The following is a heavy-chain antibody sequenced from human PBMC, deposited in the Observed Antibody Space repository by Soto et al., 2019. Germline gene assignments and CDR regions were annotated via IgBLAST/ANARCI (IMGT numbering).Heavy chain of an antibody. Sequence: PGESLKISCKGSGYSFTSYWIGWVRQMPGKGLEWMGIIYPGDSDTRYSPSFQGQVTISADKSISTAYLQWSSLKASDTAMYYCARHALMVYTSPDPAEIDYWGQGTLVTVSS. V-gene: IGHV5-51*01. CDR2: IYPGDSDT. D-gene: IGHD2-8*01. CDR3: ARHALMVYTSPDPAEIDY. CDR1: GYSFTSYW. J-gene: IGHJ4*02.